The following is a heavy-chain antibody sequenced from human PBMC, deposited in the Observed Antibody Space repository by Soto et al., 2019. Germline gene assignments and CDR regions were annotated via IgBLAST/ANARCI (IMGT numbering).Heavy chain of an antibody. CDR3: ASGRGY. CDR1: GFTFSSLS. D-gene: IGHD3-10*01. J-gene: IGHJ4*02. Sequence: HCSAASGFTFSSLSMNWVRQAPGKGLECVSSISSSSSYIYYADSVKGRFTISRDNAKNSLYLQMNSLRAEDTAVYYCASGRGYWGQGTLVTVSS. CDR2: ISSSSSYI. V-gene: IGHV3-21*06.